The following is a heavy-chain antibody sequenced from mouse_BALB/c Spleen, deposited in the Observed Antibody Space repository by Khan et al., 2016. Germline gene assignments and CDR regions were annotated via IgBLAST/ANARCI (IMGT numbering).Heavy chain of an antibody. D-gene: IGHD2-4*01. CDR2: INPGSGGT. J-gene: IGHJ3*01. CDR1: GYAFTIYL. V-gene: IGHV1-54*01. Sequence: QVQLQQSGAELVRPGTSVKVSCKASGYAFTIYLIEWVKQRPGQDLEWIGVINPGSGGTRSKVKSKSKATLTADKSSSTANMQLSGLTSDDSAVYFCAGITFWFAYWGQGTLVTVSA. CDR3: AGITFWFAY.